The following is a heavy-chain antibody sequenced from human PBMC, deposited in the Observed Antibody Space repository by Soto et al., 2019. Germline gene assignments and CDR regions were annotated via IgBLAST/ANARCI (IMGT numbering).Heavy chain of an antibody. CDR3: ASVGGYLLLYGVDY. V-gene: IGHV4-31*03. Sequence: QVQLQESGPGLVKPSQTLSLTCTVSGGSISSGGYYWSWIRQHPGKGLEWIGYIYHTGSTYYNPSLKSRVTISVDTSKNKVLLKLSSLTAADTAVYYCASVGGYLLLYGVDYWGQGTLVTVPS. CDR2: IYHTGST. J-gene: IGHJ4*02. D-gene: IGHD2-2*02. CDR1: GGSISSGGYY.